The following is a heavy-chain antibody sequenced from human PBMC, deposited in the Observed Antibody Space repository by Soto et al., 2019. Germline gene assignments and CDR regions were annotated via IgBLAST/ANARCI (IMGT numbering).Heavy chain of an antibody. J-gene: IGHJ6*03. CDR1: GGSISSSSYY. CDR3: ARLYSSPSYYYYMDV. V-gene: IGHV4-39*02. Sequence: QLQLQESGPGLVKPSETLSLTCTVSGGSISSSSYYWGWIRQPPGKGLEWIGSIYYSGSTYYNPSLKSRVTLSVHTTKNHFALKLSSVTAADTAVYYCARLYSSPSYYYYMDVWGKGTTVTVSS. D-gene: IGHD6-13*01. CDR2: IYYSGST.